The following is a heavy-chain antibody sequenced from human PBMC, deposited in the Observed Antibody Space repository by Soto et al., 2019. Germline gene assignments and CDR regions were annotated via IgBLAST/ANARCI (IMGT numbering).Heavy chain of an antibody. CDR2: ISYDGSNK. V-gene: IGHV3-30*18. Sequence: QVQLVESGGGVVQPGRSLRISCAASGFTFSSYGMHWVRQAPGKGLEWVAVISYDGSNKYYADSVKGRFTISRDNSKNTLYLQMNSLRAEDTAVYYCAKGTPAGTELGYWGQGTLVTVSS. CDR3: AKGTPAGTELGY. D-gene: IGHD6-13*01. CDR1: GFTFSSYG. J-gene: IGHJ4*02.